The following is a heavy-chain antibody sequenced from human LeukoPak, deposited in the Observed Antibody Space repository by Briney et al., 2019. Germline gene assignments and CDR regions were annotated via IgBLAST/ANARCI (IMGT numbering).Heavy chain of an antibody. V-gene: IGHV4-4*07. CDR3: ARDSYRYDSSGYYFDY. CDR2: IYTSGST. D-gene: IGHD3-22*01. Sequence: SETLSLTCTVSGGSISSYYWSWIRQPAGKGLEWIGRIYTSGSTNYNPSLKSRVTMPVDTSKNQFSLKLSSVTAADTAVYYCARDSYRYDSSGYYFDYWGQGTLVTVSS. CDR1: GGSISSYY. J-gene: IGHJ4*02.